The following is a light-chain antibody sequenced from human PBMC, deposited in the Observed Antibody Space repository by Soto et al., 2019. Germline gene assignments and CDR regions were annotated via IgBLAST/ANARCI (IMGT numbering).Light chain of an antibody. J-gene: IGKJ4*01. CDR3: QQFSSYPLT. Sequence: EFVLTQSPGTLSLSPGERATLSCRASQTVRNNYLAWYQQKPGQATRLLIYDASSRATGIPDRFNGGGSGTDFTLTISRLEPEDFAVYYCQQFSSYPLTFGGGTKVEIK. CDR1: QTVRNNY. CDR2: DAS. V-gene: IGKV3-20*01.